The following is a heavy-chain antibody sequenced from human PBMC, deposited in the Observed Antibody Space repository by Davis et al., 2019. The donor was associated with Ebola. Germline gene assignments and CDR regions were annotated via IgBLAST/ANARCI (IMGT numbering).Heavy chain of an antibody. J-gene: IGHJ3*02. Sequence: PGGSLRLSCAASGFTFSSYWMNWVRQAPGKGLEWVANIKQDGNEKYYVDSVKGRFTISRDNAKNSLYLQMNSLSAEDTAVYYCARDTRPCGNDCYDDTFDMWGQGTMVSVSS. CDR1: GFTFSSYW. CDR3: ARDTRPCGNDCYDDTFDM. V-gene: IGHV3-7*01. CDR2: IKQDGNEK. D-gene: IGHD2-21*01.